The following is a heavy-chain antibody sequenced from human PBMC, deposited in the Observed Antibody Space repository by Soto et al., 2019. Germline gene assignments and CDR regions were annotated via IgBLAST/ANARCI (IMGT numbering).Heavy chain of an antibody. Sequence: ASGKVSCKASGYTFTSYSMHWVRHAPGQRLEWMGWINAGNGNTKYSQKFQGRVTITRDTSASTAYMELSSLRSEDTAVYYCARGLNGYLHYFDYWGQGTPVTSPQ. V-gene: IGHV1-3*01. J-gene: IGHJ4*02. CDR2: INAGNGNT. CDR3: ARGLNGYLHYFDY. D-gene: IGHD5-18*01. CDR1: GYTFTSYS.